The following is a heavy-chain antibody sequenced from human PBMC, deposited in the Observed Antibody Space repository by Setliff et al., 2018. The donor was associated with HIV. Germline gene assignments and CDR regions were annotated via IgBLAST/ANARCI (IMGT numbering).Heavy chain of an antibody. D-gene: IGHD3-10*01. CDR3: VSQPESRWQIEY. V-gene: IGHV4-38-2*02. CDR2: FYETGYT. Sequence: SETLSLTCTVSGDFSSSDYYWGWIRQSPGKGLEWIGSFYETGYTYYNPSPKSRVIISLDTSKNHLSLKLRSVTAADTAVYYCVSQPESRWQIEYWGQGTLVTVSS. J-gene: IGHJ4*02. CDR1: GDFSSSDYY.